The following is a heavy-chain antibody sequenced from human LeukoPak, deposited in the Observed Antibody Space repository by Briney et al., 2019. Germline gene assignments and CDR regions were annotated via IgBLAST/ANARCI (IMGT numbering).Heavy chain of an antibody. CDR3: ARDRENFGLIY. V-gene: IGHV4-34*01. Sequence: SETLSLTCAVYGGSFSGYSWSWIRQPPGKGLEWIGEINHSGSTNYNPSLKSRVTISVDTSKNQFSLKLSSVTAADTAVYYCARDRENFGLIYWGQGTLVTVSS. D-gene: IGHD3-10*01. CDR1: GGSFSGYS. CDR2: INHSGST. J-gene: IGHJ4*02.